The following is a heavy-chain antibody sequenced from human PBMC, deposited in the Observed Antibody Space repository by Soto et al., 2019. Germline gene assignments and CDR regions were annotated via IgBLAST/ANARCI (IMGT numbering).Heavy chain of an antibody. Sequence: QVQLVESGGGVVQPGRSLRLSCAASGFTFSSYAMHWVRQAPGKGLEWVADISYDGSNKYYADSVKGRFTISRDNSKNTLNVKMTSLRAKATAVYYCARALAVAGSGPDYWGQGTLVTVSS. J-gene: IGHJ4*02. V-gene: IGHV3-30-3*01. D-gene: IGHD6-19*01. CDR1: GFTFSSYA. CDR2: ISYDGSNK. CDR3: ARALAVAGSGPDY.